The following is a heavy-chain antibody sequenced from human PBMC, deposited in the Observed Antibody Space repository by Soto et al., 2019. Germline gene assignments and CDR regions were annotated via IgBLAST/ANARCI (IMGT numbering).Heavy chain of an antibody. Sequence: PGGSLRLSCAASGLTSSTYAMSWVRQAPGKGLEWVSGISGSGGSTYYADSVKGRFTNSRDNSKNMLYLQMNSLRAEDTAVYYCAKRLTTVTTVFDYWGQGTLVTVSS. V-gene: IGHV3-23*01. D-gene: IGHD4-17*01. CDR2: ISGSGGST. J-gene: IGHJ4*02. CDR1: GLTSSTYA. CDR3: AKRLTTVTTVFDY.